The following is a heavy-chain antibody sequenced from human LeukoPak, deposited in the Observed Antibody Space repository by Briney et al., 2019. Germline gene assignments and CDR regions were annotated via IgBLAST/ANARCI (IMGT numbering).Heavy chain of an antibody. CDR1: GGSISSGSYY. V-gene: IGHV4-61*02. CDR2: IYTSGST. Sequence: QPSQTLSLTCTVSGGSISSGSYYWSWIRQPAGKGLEWIGRIYTSGSTNYNPSLKSRVTISVDTSKNQFSLKLSSVTAADTAVYYCARHDSSGYPLLFDYWGQGTLVTVSS. D-gene: IGHD3-22*01. CDR3: ARHDSSGYPLLFDY. J-gene: IGHJ4*02.